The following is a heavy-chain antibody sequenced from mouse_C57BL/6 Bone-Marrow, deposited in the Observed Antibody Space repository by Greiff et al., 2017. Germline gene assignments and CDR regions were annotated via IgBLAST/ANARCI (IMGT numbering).Heavy chain of an antibody. CDR2: ISNGGGST. CDR3: ARLGVTKGYWYFDV. D-gene: IGHD2-2*01. Sequence: EVQLVESGGGLVQPGGSLKLSCAASGFTFSDYYMYWVRQTPEKRLEWVAYISNGGGSTYYPDTVEGRFTISRDNAKNTLYLQMSRLKSEDTAMYYCARLGVTKGYWYFDVWGTGTTVTVSS. V-gene: IGHV5-12*01. J-gene: IGHJ1*03. CDR1: GFTFSDYY.